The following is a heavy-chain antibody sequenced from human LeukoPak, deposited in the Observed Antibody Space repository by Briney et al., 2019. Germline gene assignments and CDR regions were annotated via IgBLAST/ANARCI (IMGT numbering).Heavy chain of an antibody. Sequence: SVKVSCKASGYTFTSYYMHWVRQAPGQGLEWMGIINPSGGSTSYVQKFQGRVTMTRDTSTSTVYMELSSLRSEDTAVYYCARGGLLWFGELLDAFDIWGQGTMVTVSS. V-gene: IGHV1-46*01. D-gene: IGHD3-10*01. J-gene: IGHJ3*02. CDR2: INPSGGST. CDR3: ARGGLLWFGELLDAFDI. CDR1: GYTFTSYY.